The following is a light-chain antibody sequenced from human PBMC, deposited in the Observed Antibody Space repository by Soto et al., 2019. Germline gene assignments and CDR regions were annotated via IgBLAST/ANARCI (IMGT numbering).Light chain of an antibody. CDR3: QQYGTSPPWT. CDR2: GAS. J-gene: IGKJ1*01. Sequence: EIVLTQSPGTLSLSPGERATLSCRASQTVSSSYLAWYQQKPGQPPRLLIYGASSRATGIPDRFSGSGCGTDFTLTVSRLEPEDFAVYYCQQYGTSPPWTFGQGTKVEIK. V-gene: IGKV3-20*01. CDR1: QTVSSSY.